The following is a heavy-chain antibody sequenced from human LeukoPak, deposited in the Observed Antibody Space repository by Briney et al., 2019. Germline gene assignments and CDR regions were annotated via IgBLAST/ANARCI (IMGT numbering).Heavy chain of an antibody. CDR2: IYHSGST. CDR1: GDSMRSYY. CDR3: ARGLGAKNWNYVYDTLDY. V-gene: IGHV4-59*01. J-gene: IGHJ4*02. Sequence: SETLSLTCTVSGDSMRSYYWSWIRQSPGKGLEWIGHIYHSGSTYYNPSLKSRVTISVDTSKNQFSLKVTSVSAADTAVYYCARGLGAKNWNYVYDTLDYWGQGTLVTVSS. D-gene: IGHD1-7*01.